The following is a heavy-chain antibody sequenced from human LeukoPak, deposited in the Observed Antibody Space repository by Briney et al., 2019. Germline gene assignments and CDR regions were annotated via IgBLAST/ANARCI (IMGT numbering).Heavy chain of an antibody. J-gene: IGHJ4*02. Sequence: SQTLSLTCTVSGGSISSGSYYWNWIRQPAGKGLEWIGRIYTSGSTNYNPSLKSRVSISVDTSKNQFSLKLSSVTAADTAVYYCARQKGSITMVRGVMTFDYWGQGTLVTVSS. CDR3: ARQKGSITMVRGVMTFDY. CDR1: GGSISSGSYY. CDR2: IYTSGST. V-gene: IGHV4-61*02. D-gene: IGHD3-10*01.